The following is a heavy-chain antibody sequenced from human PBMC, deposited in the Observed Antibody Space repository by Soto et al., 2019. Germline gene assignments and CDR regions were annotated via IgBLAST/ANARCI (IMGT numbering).Heavy chain of an antibody. V-gene: IGHV4-34*01. CDR2: INHSGST. D-gene: IGHD1-7*01. Sequence: SETLSLTCAVYGGSFSGYYWSWIRQPPGKGLEWIGEINHSGSTNYNQTLKSRVTISVDTSKNQFALNLSAVTAADTAVYYCARGRITGTTECYYYYMDVWGKGTTVTVSS. J-gene: IGHJ6*03. CDR1: GGSFSGYY. CDR3: ARGRITGTTECYYYYMDV.